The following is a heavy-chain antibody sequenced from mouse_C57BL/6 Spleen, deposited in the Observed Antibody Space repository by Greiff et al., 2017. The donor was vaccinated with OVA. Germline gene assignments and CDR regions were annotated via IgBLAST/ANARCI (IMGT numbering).Heavy chain of an antibody. CDR2: ISSGSSTI. CDR1: GFTFSDYG. V-gene: IGHV5-17*01. J-gene: IGHJ2*01. Sequence: DVMLVESGGGLVKPGGSLKLSCAASGFTFSDYGMHWVRQAPEKGLEWVAYISSGSSTIYYVDTVKGRFTISRDNAKNTLFLQMTSLRSEDTAMYYCATHITTVVAPDYWGQGTTLTVSS. D-gene: IGHD1-1*01. CDR3: ATHITTVVAPDY.